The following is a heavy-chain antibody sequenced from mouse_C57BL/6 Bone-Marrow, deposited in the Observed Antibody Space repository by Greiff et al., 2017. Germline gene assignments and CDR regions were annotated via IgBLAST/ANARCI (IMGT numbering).Heavy chain of an antibody. Sequence: EVKLVESGGGLVQSGRSLRLSCATSGFTFSDFYMEWVRQAPGKGLEWIAASRNKANDYTTEYSASVKGRFIVSRDTSQSILYLQMNALRAEYTAIYYCARDAYSLYFDVWGTGTTVTVSS. CDR2: SRNKANDYTT. CDR3: ARDAYSLYFDV. J-gene: IGHJ1*03. D-gene: IGHD1-1*01. V-gene: IGHV7-1*01. CDR1: GFTFSDFY.